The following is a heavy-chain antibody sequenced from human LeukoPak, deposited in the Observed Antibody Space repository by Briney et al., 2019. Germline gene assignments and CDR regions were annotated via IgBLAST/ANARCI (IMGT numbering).Heavy chain of an antibody. CDR1: GVSFSGYY. Sequence: SETLSLTCAVYGVSFSGYYWSWIRQPPGKGLEWIGEINHSGSTNYNPSLKSRVTISVDTSKNQFSLKLSSVTAADTAVYYCARGETGIAVAGLATWGQGTPVTVSS. D-gene: IGHD6-19*01. V-gene: IGHV4-34*01. CDR3: ARGETGIAVAGLAT. J-gene: IGHJ4*02. CDR2: INHSGST.